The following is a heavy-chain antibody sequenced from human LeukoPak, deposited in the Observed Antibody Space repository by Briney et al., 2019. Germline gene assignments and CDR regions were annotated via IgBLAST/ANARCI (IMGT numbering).Heavy chain of an antibody. CDR3: ARDRGSSGWYEFDY. CDR2: IKPDGSEN. D-gene: IGHD6-19*01. V-gene: IGHV3-7*01. Sequence: QPGGSLRLSCAASGFSFNIYWMSWVRQAPGKGLEWVASIKPDGSENYYVDSVKGRFTISRDNAKHSLYLQMNSLRAADTAVFYCARDRGSSGWYEFDYWGQGTLVTVSS. CDR1: GFSFNIYW. J-gene: IGHJ4*02.